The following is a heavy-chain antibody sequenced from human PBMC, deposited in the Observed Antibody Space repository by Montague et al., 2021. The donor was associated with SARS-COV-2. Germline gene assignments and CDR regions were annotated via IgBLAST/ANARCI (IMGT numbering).Heavy chain of an antibody. V-gene: IGHV3-7*01. CDR1: GFPFSNFW. J-gene: IGHJ3*02. Sequence: SLRLSFSASGFPFSNFWLTWVRHAPGKGLACVANIKGDGNTQNYVDSVQGRFTISRDHAQNSLYLQMNSLRAEDTALYYCARDDGRGDVFTAYYDVFDIWGQGTMVTVSS. CDR2: IKGDGNTQ. CDR3: ARDDGRGDVFTAYYDVFDI. D-gene: IGHD3-9*01.